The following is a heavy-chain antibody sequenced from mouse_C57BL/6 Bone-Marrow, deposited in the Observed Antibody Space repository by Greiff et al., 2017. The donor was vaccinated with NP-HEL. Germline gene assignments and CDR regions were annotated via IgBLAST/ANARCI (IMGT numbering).Heavy chain of an antibody. J-gene: IGHJ2*01. CDR3: ARTDGSSPYYFDY. Sequence: VQVVESGAELVKPGASVKISCKASGYAFSSSWMNWVKQRPGQGLEWIGQIYPGDGDTNYNGKFKGKATLTANKSSSTAYMQLSSLTSEDSAVYFCARTDGSSPYYFDYWGQGTTLTVSS. V-gene: IGHV1-80*01. CDR2: IYPGDGDT. D-gene: IGHD1-1*01. CDR1: GYAFSSSW.